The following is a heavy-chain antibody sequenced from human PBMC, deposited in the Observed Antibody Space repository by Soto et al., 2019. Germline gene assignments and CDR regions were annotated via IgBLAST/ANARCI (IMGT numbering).Heavy chain of an antibody. CDR1: GGSISSGGYY. D-gene: IGHD2-21*02. CDR3: ASAQSVVTAIPGHQAYYYYGMDV. J-gene: IGHJ6*02. Sequence: QVQLQESGPGLVKPSQTLSLTCTVSGGSISSGGYYWSWIRQHPGKGLEWIGYIYYSGSTYYNPSLKSRVTISVDTSKNQFSLKLSSVTAADTAVYYCASAQSVVTAIPGHQAYYYYGMDVWGQGTTVTVSS. V-gene: IGHV4-31*03. CDR2: IYYSGST.